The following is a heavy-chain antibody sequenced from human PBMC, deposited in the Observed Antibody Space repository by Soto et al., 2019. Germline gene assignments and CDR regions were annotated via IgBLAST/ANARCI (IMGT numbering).Heavy chain of an antibody. CDR3: ARLLHDNRGYYYFDY. Sequence: QLQLQESGPGLVKPSETLSLTCSVSGGSISSSSYYWGWIRQPPGKGLEWIASIYYSGSIYHNPSLKSRVTMSVDTSKKQLSLKMSSVTAADTAVYYCARLLHDNRGYYYFDYWGRGTLVTVSS. CDR1: GGSISSSSYY. CDR2: IYYSGSI. D-gene: IGHD3-9*01. J-gene: IGHJ4*02. V-gene: IGHV4-39*01.